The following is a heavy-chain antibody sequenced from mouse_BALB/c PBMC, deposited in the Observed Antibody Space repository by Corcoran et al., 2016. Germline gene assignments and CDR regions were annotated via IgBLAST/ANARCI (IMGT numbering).Heavy chain of an antibody. Sequence: DVQLQQSGPELVKPGASVELSCQYSGYTFTRFVMHWVKQRPGQGLEWIGYIDPYNDGTKYNEKFTGKATLTSDKSSSTAYMELSSLTSEDSAVYYCARLIGSTMMTTSWFAYWGQGTLVTVSA. CDR1: GYTFTRFV. CDR3: ARLIGSTMMTTSWFAY. V-gene: IGHV1S136*01. CDR2: IDPYNDGT. J-gene: IGHJ3*01. D-gene: IGHD2-4*01.